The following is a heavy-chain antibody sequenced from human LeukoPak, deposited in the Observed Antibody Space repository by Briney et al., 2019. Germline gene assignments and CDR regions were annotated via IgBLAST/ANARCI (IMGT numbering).Heavy chain of an antibody. D-gene: IGHD6-19*01. CDR2: IYTSGST. V-gene: IGHV4-4*07. CDR1: GGSISSYY. J-gene: IGHJ4*02. CDR3: ARGPHSSGWYSFDY. Sequence: SETLSLTCTVSGGSISSYYWSWIRQPAGKGLEWIGRIYTSGSTTYHPSLKSRVTLSVDTSKNQYSLKLISVTAAHTPVHYCARGPHSSGWYSFDYWGQGTLVTVSS.